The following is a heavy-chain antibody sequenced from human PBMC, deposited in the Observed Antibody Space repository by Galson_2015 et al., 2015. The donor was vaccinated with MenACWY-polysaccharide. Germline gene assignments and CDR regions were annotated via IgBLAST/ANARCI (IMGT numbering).Heavy chain of an antibody. D-gene: IGHD6-19*01. V-gene: IGHV3-15*01. Sequence: SLRLSCAASGFTFSSYSMNWVRQAPGTGLEWVGRIKSKTDGGTTDYAAPVKGRFTISRDDSKNTLYLQMNSLKTEDTAVYYCTTDPVHMIAVAGPFDYWGQGTLVTVSS. J-gene: IGHJ4*02. CDR2: IKSKTDGGTT. CDR1: GFTFSSYS. CDR3: TTDPVHMIAVAGPFDY.